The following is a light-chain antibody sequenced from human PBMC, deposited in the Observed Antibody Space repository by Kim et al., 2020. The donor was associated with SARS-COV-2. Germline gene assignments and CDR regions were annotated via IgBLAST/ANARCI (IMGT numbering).Light chain of an antibody. CDR3: QQHSTYPIT. J-gene: IGKJ5*01. CDR2: DAS. V-gene: IGKV1-5*01. CDR1: QSIGGW. Sequence: ASVGDRATISCRASQSIGGWLAWYQQKPGKAPKLLIYDASSVESGVPSRFSGSGSGTEFTLTISSLQPDDSATYYCQQHSTYPITFGQGTRLEIK.